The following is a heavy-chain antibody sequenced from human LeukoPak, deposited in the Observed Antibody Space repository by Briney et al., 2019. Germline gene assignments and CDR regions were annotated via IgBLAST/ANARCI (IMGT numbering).Heavy chain of an antibody. D-gene: IGHD3-9*01. Sequence: SETLSLTCAVYGGSFSGYYWSWIRQPPGKGLEWIGEINHSGSTNYNPSLKSRVTISVDTSKNQFSLKLSSVTAADTAVYYCALEAGSYDILTGYSYYFDYWGQGTLVTVPS. CDR3: ALEAGSYDILTGYSYYFDY. CDR2: INHSGST. V-gene: IGHV4-34*01. J-gene: IGHJ4*02. CDR1: GGSFSGYY.